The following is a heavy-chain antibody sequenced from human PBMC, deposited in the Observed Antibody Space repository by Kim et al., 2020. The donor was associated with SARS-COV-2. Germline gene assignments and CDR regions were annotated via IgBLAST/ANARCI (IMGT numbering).Heavy chain of an antibody. Sequence: DALKGRFTNSRENAKNSLYLQMNSLRADDTAVYYCARVPVGSSSWYYFDYWGRGTLVTVSS. J-gene: IGHJ4*02. CDR3: ARVPVGSSSWYYFDY. D-gene: IGHD6-13*01. V-gene: IGHV3-11*05.